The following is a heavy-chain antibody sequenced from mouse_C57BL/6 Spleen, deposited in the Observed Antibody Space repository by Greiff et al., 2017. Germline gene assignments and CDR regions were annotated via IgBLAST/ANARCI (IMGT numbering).Heavy chain of an antibody. V-gene: IGHV1-26*01. CDR1: GYTFTDYY. J-gene: IGHJ4*01. CDR3: AKGMYSYAMDY. Sequence: VQLQQSGPELVKPGASVKISCKASGYTFTDYYMNWVKQSHGKSLEWIGDINPNNGGTSYNQKFKGKATLTVDKSSSTAYMALRSLTSEDSAVYYCAKGMYSYAMDYWGQGTSVTVSS. CDR2: INPNNGGT.